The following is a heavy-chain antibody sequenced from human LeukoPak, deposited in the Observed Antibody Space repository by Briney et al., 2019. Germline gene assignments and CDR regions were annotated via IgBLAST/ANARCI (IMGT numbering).Heavy chain of an antibody. V-gene: IGHV3-11*05. CDR1: GFTFSDYY. CDR3: ARGRYDSSGYNAFDI. J-gene: IGHJ3*02. D-gene: IGHD3-22*01. CDR2: ISSSSSYT. Sequence: TGGSLRLSCAASGFTFSDYYMSWIRQAPGKGLEWVSYISSSSSYTNYADSVKGRFTISRDNAKNSLYLQMSSLRAEDTAVYYCARGRYDSSGYNAFDIWGQGKMVTVSS.